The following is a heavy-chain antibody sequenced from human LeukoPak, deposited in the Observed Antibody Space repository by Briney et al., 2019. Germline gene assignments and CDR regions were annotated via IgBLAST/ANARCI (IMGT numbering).Heavy chain of an antibody. D-gene: IGHD3-22*01. Sequence: GASVKVSCKPSGYTFTDNYIHWVRQAPGQGLEWMGWINPNSGGTNYAQKFQGRVTMTRDTSISTAYMELSRLRSDDTAVYYCARVAYYDSSGTFDYWGQGTLVTVSS. CDR2: INPNSGGT. CDR3: ARVAYYDSSGTFDY. J-gene: IGHJ4*02. CDR1: GYTFTDNY. V-gene: IGHV1-2*02.